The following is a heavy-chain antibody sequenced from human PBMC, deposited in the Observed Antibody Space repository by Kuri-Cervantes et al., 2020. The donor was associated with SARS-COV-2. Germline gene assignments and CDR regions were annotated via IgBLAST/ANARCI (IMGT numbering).Heavy chain of an antibody. CDR2: INHSGST. CDR1: GGSFSGYY. D-gene: IGHD3-10*01. CDR3: ARSQLLWFVETRYYFDY. Sequence: SETLSLTCAVYGGSFSGYYWSWIRQPPGKGLEWIGEINHSGSTNYNPSLKSRVTISVDTSKNQFSLKLSSVTAADTAVYYCARSQLLWFVETRYYFDYLGQGTLVTVSS. V-gene: IGHV4-34*01. J-gene: IGHJ4*02.